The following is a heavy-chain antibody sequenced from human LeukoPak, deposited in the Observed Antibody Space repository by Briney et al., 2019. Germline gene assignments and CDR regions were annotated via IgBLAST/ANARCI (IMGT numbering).Heavy chain of an antibody. CDR1: GFTFRSAW. J-gene: IGHJ4*02. CDR2: IKSRSDGGTI. Sequence: GGSLRLSCEASGFTFRSAWMSWVRQAPGKGPEWVGRIKSRSDGGTIDYAAPVKDRLIMSRDDSQNTLYLQMNSLKTEDTAVYFCTCDMPGGHSWGQGTLVTVSS. V-gene: IGHV3-15*01. D-gene: IGHD3-16*01. CDR3: TCDMPGGHS.